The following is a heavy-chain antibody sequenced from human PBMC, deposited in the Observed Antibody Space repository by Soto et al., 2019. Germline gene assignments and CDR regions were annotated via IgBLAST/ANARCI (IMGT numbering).Heavy chain of an antibody. V-gene: IGHV1-46*03. J-gene: IGHJ4*02. D-gene: IGHD2-21*02. CDR2: SNPSGGST. CDR3: ARDVVVTAIPGYYFDY. CDR1: GYTFTSYY. Sequence: GASVKVSCKASGYTFTSYYIHWVRQAPGQGLEWMGISNPSGGSTAYARKFQGRVTVTRDTSTSTLYMELSSLRSEDTAVYYCARDVVVTAIPGYYFDYWGQGTLVTVLL.